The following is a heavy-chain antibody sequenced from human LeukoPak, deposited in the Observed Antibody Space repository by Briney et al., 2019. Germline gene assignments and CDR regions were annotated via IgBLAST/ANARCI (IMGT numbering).Heavy chain of an antibody. CDR3: ARSSGYYYNRLDAFDI. Sequence: SETLSLTCTVSGGTISSYYWSWIRQPPGKGREWIGFIYYSGSTNYNPSLKSRVTISVDTSKNQFSLKLSSVTAADTAVYYCARSSGYYYNRLDAFDIWGQGTMVTVSS. CDR2: IYYSGST. V-gene: IGHV4-59*01. CDR1: GGTISSYY. J-gene: IGHJ3*02. D-gene: IGHD3-22*01.